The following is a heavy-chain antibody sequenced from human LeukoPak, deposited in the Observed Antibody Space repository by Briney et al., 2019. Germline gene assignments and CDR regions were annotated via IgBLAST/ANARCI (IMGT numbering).Heavy chain of an antibody. Sequence: GGSLRLSCAVSGFNFDDYAMHWVRQAPGRGLEWVSGINWKTGNGIYADSVKGRFTISRDNAKNSLYLQMSSLRAEDTALYYCARRAARWQFDLWGRGTLLTVSS. J-gene: IGHJ2*01. CDR1: GFNFDDYA. CDR3: ARRAARWQFDL. D-gene: IGHD5-24*01. CDR2: INWKTGNG. V-gene: IGHV3-9*01.